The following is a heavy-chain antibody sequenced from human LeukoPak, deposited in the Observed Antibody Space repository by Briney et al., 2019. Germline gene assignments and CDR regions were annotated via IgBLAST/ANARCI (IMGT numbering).Heavy chain of an antibody. Sequence: SETLSLTCTVSGGSISSYYWSWLRQPAGKGLEWIGRIYTSGSTNYNPSLKSRVTMSVDTSKNQFSLKLSSVTAADTAVYYCARDRVGKPYYYGMDVWGQGTTVTVSS. CDR1: GGSISSYY. CDR3: ARDRVGKPYYYGMDV. D-gene: IGHD4-23*01. J-gene: IGHJ6*02. CDR2: IYTSGST. V-gene: IGHV4-4*07.